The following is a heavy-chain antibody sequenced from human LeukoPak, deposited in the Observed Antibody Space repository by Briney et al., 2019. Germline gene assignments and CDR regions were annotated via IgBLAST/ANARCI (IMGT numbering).Heavy chain of an antibody. D-gene: IGHD4-17*01. CDR1: GFTLSSYW. Sequence: GGSLRLSCAASGFTLSSYWMSWVRHAPGKGPEWVSGINWSGGSTVYADSVRGRFAISRDNAKNSLYLQMNSLRAEDTALYYCARPRLRDYYFDYWGQGTLVTVSS. CDR2: INWSGGST. V-gene: IGHV3-20*04. J-gene: IGHJ4*02. CDR3: ARPRLRDYYFDY.